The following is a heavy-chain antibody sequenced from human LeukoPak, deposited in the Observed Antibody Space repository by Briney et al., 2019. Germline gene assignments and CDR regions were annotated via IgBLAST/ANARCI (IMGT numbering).Heavy chain of an antibody. V-gene: IGHV1-46*01. D-gene: IGHD4-11*01. Sequence: ASVKVSCKASGYTFTSYYMHWVRQAPGQGLEWMGIINPSGGSTSYAQKFQGRVTMTRDTSTSTAYMELSSLRSEDTAVYYCARESVTTAYYYYYYGMDVWGQGTTVTVSS. CDR1: GYTFTSYY. CDR2: INPSGGST. J-gene: IGHJ6*02. CDR3: ARESVTTAYYYYYYGMDV.